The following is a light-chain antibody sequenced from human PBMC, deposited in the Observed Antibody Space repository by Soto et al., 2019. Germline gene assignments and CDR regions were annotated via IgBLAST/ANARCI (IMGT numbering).Light chain of an antibody. J-gene: IGKJ1*01. CDR2: GTS. V-gene: IGKV3-20*01. CDR1: RSVSDTL. CDR3: QHYGDSLWT. Sequence: EIVLTQSPGTLSLSPGERATLSCRADRSVSDTLLTWFQQKPGQAPRLLIFGTSNRAPGIPDRFSGSGSGTDFTLTISRLEPDDFALYYCQHYGDSLWTFGIGTKVEIK.